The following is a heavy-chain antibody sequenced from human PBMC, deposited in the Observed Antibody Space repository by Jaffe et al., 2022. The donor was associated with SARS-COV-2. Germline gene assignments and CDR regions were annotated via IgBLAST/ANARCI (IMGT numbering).Heavy chain of an antibody. D-gene: IGHD6-13*01. CDR1: GFTFSSYG. V-gene: IGHV3-33*01. CDR2: IWYDGSNK. Sequence: QVQLVESGGGVVQPGRSLRLSCAASGFTFSSYGMHWVRQAPGKGLEWVAVIWYDGSNKYYADSVKGRFTISRDNSKNTLYLQMNSLRAEDTAVYYCAREHILIAAAASYYYYGMDVWGQGTTVTVSS. J-gene: IGHJ6*02. CDR3: AREHILIAAAASYYYYGMDV.